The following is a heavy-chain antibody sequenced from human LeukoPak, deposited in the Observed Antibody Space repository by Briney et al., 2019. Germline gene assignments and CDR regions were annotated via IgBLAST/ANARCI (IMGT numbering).Heavy chain of an antibody. CDR3: AREFVLLWFGELTGFDP. V-gene: IGHV7-4-1*02. CDR2: INTNTGNP. J-gene: IGHJ5*02. Sequence: ASVKVSCKASGYTFTSYAMNWVRQAPGQGLEWMGWINTNTGNPTYAQGFTGRFVFSLDTSVSTAYLQISSLKAEDTAVYYCAREFVLLWFGELTGFDPWGQGTLVTVSS. D-gene: IGHD3-10*01. CDR1: GYTFTSYA.